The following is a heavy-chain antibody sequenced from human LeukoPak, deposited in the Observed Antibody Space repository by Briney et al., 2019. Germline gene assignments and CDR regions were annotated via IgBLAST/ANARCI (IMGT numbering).Heavy chain of an antibody. CDR1: GDSISNYY. D-gene: IGHD2-21*02. CDR3: ASAYCGGDCTPYWYFDL. Sequence: SETLSLTCNVSGDSISNYYWSWIRQPPGKGLEWIGYIYYIGNTFYNPSLKSRVTISVDTSKNQFSLKLSSVTAADTAVYYCASAYCGGDCTPYWYFDLWGRGTLVTVSS. J-gene: IGHJ2*01. V-gene: IGHV4-59*06. CDR2: IYYIGNT.